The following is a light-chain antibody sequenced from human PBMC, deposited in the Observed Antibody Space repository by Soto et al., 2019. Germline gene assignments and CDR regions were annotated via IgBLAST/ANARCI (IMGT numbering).Light chain of an antibody. Sequence: EIVMTQSPATLSVSPGETATLSCRASQSISSHLAWYQQKPGQAPRLLMHDASARATGIPARFSGSGSGTEFTLTISSLQSEDFAVYYCQQYHHWWTFGQGTKVEIK. CDR1: QSISSH. V-gene: IGKV3-15*01. J-gene: IGKJ1*01. CDR2: DAS. CDR3: QQYHHWWT.